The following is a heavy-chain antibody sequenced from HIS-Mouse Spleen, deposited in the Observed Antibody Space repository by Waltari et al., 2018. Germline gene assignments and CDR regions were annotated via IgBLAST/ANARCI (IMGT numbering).Heavy chain of an antibody. CDR2: ISYDGSNK. V-gene: IGHV3-30*18. CDR1: VFTSRSYG. J-gene: IGHJ4*02. Sequence: QLVESGVGVVEPGWYLRLSCLALVFTSRSYGMHWVRQAPGKGVGWVAVISYDGSNKYYADSVKGRFTISRDNSKNTLYLQMNSLRAEDTAVYYCAKDRGSQFDYWGQGTLVTVSS. D-gene: IGHD1-26*01. CDR3: AKDRGSQFDY.